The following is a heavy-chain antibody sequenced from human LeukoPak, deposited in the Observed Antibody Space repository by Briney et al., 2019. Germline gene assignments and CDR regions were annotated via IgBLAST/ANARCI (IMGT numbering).Heavy chain of an antibody. CDR1: GFTFSSYG. Sequence: PGGSLRLSCAASGFTFSSYGMHWVRQAPGKGLEWVAVIWYDGSNKYYADSVKGRFTISRDNSKNTLYLQMNSLRAEDTAVYYCVSGTYYYDSSGYLDYWGQGTLVTVSS. CDR2: IWYDGSNK. V-gene: IGHV3-33*01. CDR3: VSGTYYYDSSGYLDY. J-gene: IGHJ4*02. D-gene: IGHD3-22*01.